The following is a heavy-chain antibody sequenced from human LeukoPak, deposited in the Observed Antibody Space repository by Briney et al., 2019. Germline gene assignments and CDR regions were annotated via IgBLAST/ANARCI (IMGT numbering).Heavy chain of an antibody. J-gene: IGHJ4*02. CDR1: GFTFNNHG. Sequence: PGRSLSLSCAASGFTFNNHGMHWVRQAPGKGLEWVAVISYDGSNTYYADSVKGHFTISRDNSKNTLYLQMNSLRAEDTALYYCAKTLPPGEYGYGYDYYFDSWGQGTLVTVSS. CDR3: AKTLPPGEYGYGYDYYFDS. V-gene: IGHV3-30*18. D-gene: IGHD5-18*01. CDR2: ISYDGSNT.